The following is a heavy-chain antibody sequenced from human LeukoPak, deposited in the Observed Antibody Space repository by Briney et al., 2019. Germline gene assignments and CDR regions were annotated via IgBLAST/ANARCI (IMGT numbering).Heavy chain of an antibody. CDR3: ARAAVYYYYGMDV. J-gene: IGHJ6*02. Sequence: PSETLSLTCTVSGGSISSGGYYWSWIRQHPGKGLGWIGYIYYSGSTYYNPSLKSRVTISVDTSKNQFSLKLSSVTAADTAVYYCARAAVYYYYGMDVWGQGTTVTVSS. CDR2: IYYSGST. CDR1: GGSISSGGYY. V-gene: IGHV4-31*03.